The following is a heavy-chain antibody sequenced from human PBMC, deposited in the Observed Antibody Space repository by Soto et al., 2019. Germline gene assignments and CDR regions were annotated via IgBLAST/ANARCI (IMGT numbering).Heavy chain of an antibody. D-gene: IGHD6-13*01. Sequence: SETLSLTCAVSGGSISSGGYFWSWIRQPPGKGLEWIGYIYHSGSTYYNPSLKSRVTISVDKSKNQFSLKLSSVTAADTAVYYCARLLAAGRGTYYYYGMDVWGQGTTVTVSS. CDR3: ARLLAAGRGTYYYYGMDV. V-gene: IGHV4-30-2*01. CDR1: GGSISSGGYF. CDR2: IYHSGST. J-gene: IGHJ6*02.